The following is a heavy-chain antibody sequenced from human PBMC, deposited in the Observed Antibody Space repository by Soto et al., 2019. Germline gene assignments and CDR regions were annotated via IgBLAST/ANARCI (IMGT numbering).Heavy chain of an antibody. CDR1: GGSFSGYY. Sequence: SETLSLTCAVYGGSFSGYYWSWIRQPPGKGLEWFGEINHSGSTNYNPSLKSRVTISVDTSKNQFSLKLSSVTAADTAVYYCARGERGYSYETIIDYWGQGTLVTVSS. J-gene: IGHJ4*02. V-gene: IGHV4-34*01. D-gene: IGHD5-18*01. CDR3: ARGERGYSYETIIDY. CDR2: INHSGST.